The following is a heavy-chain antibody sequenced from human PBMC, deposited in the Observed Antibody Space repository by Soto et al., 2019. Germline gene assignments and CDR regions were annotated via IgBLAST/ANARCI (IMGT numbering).Heavy chain of an antibody. CDR3: TRFSGGGY. Sequence: EVQLVETGGGLIQPGGSLRLSCAASGFIVSSNHMSWVRQAPGKGLEWVSIIYTGDRIYYADYVKVRFTISRDNSKNTLYLQMNSLRAEDTAVYYCTRFSGGGYWGQGTLVTVSS. J-gene: IGHJ4*02. V-gene: IGHV3-53*02. CDR2: IYTGDRI. D-gene: IGHD3-16*01. CDR1: GFIVSSNH.